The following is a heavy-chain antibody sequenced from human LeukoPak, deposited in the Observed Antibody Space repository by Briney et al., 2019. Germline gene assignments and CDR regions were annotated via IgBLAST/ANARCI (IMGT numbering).Heavy chain of an antibody. Sequence: ASVKVSCKASGYTFTGYYMHWVRQAPGQGLEWMGWINPNSGGTNYAQKFQGRVTMTRDTSISTAYMGLSRLRSDDTAVYYCARDLAIFGVVTINPPEGCYWGQVTLVTVSS. CDR3: ARDLAIFGVVTINPPEGCY. CDR1: GYTFTGYY. CDR2: INPNSGGT. D-gene: IGHD3-3*01. J-gene: IGHJ4*02. V-gene: IGHV1-2*02.